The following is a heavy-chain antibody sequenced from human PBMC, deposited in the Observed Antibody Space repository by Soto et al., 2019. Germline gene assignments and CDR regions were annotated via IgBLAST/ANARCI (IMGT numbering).Heavy chain of an antibody. CDR2: ISGSGGST. Sequence: GGSLRLSCAASGFTFSSYAMSLVRQAPGEGLEWVSAISGSGGSTYYADSVKGRFTISRDNSKNTLYLQMNSLRAEDTAVYYCAKDVIVGATSGAFDIWGQGTMVTVSS. CDR3: AKDVIVGATSGAFDI. V-gene: IGHV3-23*01. D-gene: IGHD1-26*01. CDR1: GFTFSSYA. J-gene: IGHJ3*02.